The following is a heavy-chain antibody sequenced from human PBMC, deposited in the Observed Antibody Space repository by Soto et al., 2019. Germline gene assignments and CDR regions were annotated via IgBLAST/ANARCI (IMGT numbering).Heavy chain of an antibody. V-gene: IGHV4-59*12. CDR3: ARDKSPYSSGWHNRHFYY. CDR1: GGSISSYY. J-gene: IGHJ4*02. CDR2: IYYSGGT. D-gene: IGHD6-19*01. Sequence: SETLSLTCTVSGGSISSYYWSWIREPPGKGLEWIGYIYYSGGTNYNPSLKSRVTISVDTSKNQFSLKLSSVTAADTAVYYCARDKSPYSSGWHNRHFYYWGQGTLVTVSS.